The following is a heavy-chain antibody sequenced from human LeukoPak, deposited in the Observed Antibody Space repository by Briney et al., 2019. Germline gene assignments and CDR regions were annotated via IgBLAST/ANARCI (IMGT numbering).Heavy chain of an antibody. V-gene: IGHV3-11*01. CDR3: AIGRDIAVAGPGGYFDH. D-gene: IGHD6-19*01. Sequence: PGGSLRLSCAASGLPFSDSHMNSVRQAPGKGLECLSYISRGDETIYFAESRKGRFTVSRDSANNSLYLQMNSLTGEDTAVYYCAIGRDIAVAGPGGYFDHWGQGTLVTVSS. CDR1: GLPFSDSH. J-gene: IGHJ4*02. CDR2: ISRGDETI.